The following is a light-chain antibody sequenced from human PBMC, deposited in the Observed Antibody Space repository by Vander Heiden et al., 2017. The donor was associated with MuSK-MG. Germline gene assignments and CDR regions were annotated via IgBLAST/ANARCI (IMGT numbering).Light chain of an antibody. CDR3: QTWGPGFGV. J-gene: IGLJ3*02. CDR2: IYSDGSH. Sequence: QPVLTQSPSASASLGASVKLTCTLLGGAPTKPIAWHQQQRERGPRYLMKIYSDGSHTKGDDIPDRFSGSNSGAEYDLTISSLQSDDEADYYCQTWGPGFGVFGGGTKLTVL. CDR1: GGAPTKP. V-gene: IGLV4-69*01.